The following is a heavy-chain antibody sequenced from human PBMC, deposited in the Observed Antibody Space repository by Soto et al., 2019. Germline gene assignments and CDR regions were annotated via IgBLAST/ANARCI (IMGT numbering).Heavy chain of an antibody. V-gene: IGHV3-21*01. CDR2: ISSTSSYI. CDR1: GFTFSRYT. Sequence: EVQLVESGGGLVKPGGSLRLACAASGFTFSRYTMNWVRQAPGKGLEWVSSISSTSSYIYYADSVKGRFTISRDNAKNSLYLQMNSLSAEETAVYYCARDCGHTLDYWGQGTLVIVSS. J-gene: IGHJ4*02. CDR3: ARDCGHTLDY. D-gene: IGHD2-21*01.